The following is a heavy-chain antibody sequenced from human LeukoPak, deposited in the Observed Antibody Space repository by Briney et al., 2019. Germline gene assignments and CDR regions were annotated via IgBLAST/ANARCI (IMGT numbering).Heavy chain of an antibody. Sequence: ASVKVSCKASGYTFTGYYMHWVRQAPGQGLEWMGWINPNSGGTNYAQKFQVRVTMTRDTSISTAYMELSRLSSDDTAVYYWARDSAYDFRKALPPDVWGKGTTVTVSS. CDR3: ARDSAYDFRKALPPDV. CDR2: INPNSGGT. V-gene: IGHV1-2*02. D-gene: IGHD3-3*01. J-gene: IGHJ6*04. CDR1: GYTFTGYY.